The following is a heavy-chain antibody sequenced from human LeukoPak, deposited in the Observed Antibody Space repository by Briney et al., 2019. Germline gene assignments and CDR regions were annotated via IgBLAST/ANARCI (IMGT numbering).Heavy chain of an antibody. CDR3: ARAGGFSGFY. D-gene: IGHD5-12*01. CDR2: MYNSGST. J-gene: IGHJ4*02. Sequence: SETLSLTCTVSGGSISSSGYFWTWIRQHPGKGLEWIGCMYNSGSTYQNPSLNSRVSISVDTAKNQFSLNLISVTAADTAIYYCARAGGFSGFYWGQGTLVTVSS. CDR1: GGSISSSGYF. V-gene: IGHV4-31*03.